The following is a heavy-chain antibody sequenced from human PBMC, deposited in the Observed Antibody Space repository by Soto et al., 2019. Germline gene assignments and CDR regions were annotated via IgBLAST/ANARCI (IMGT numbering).Heavy chain of an antibody. V-gene: IGHV4-59*01. Sequence: SETLSLTCIVSGGSLSPYYWSWIRQSPGKGLEWVGSIYYTGTTDYNPSLKSRVTISIATSANKVSLEMTSVTAADTAVYYCARDRRGSSWPRVDDWGQGKLVTVSS. J-gene: IGHJ4*02. D-gene: IGHD6-13*01. CDR3: ARDRRGSSWPRVDD. CDR2: IYYTGTT. CDR1: GGSLSPYY.